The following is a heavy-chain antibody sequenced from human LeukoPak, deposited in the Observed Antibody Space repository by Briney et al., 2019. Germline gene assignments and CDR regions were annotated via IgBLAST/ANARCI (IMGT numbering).Heavy chain of an antibody. CDR1: GFNFGDYA. V-gene: IGHV3-9*01. D-gene: IGHD6-13*01. CDR2: IIWNSGTI. J-gene: IGHJ4*02. Sequence: TGGSLRLSCAASGFNFGDYAMHWVRQPPGKGLEWVSGIIWNSGTIHYADSVKGRFTISRDNAKNSLYLQMNSLRAEDTALYYCAKGGYSSSWYSFDSWGQGTLVTVSS. CDR3: AKGGYSSSWYSFDS.